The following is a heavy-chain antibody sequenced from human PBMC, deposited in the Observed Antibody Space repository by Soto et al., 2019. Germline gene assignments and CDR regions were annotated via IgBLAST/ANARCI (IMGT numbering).Heavy chain of an antibody. D-gene: IGHD2-21*01. CDR3: AKDVYNALMVVVSHFDQ. CDR2: ISSDGRHK. CDR1: GLTFSSFG. J-gene: IGHJ4*02. Sequence: QVQLVESGGGVVQPGTSLRLSCAASGLTFSSFGMHWVRQAPGKGLEWVALISSDGRHKYYSDSVKGRFTISRDNSQNTLYLQMDSLRPEDTAVYFCAKDVYNALMVVVSHFDQWGQGTLVTVSS. V-gene: IGHV3-30*18.